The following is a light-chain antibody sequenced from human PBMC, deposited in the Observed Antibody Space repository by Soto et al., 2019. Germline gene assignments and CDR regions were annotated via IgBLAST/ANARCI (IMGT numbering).Light chain of an antibody. CDR3: QQGHNWLLT. J-gene: IGKJ2*01. Sequence: EIVMTQSPATLSVSPGESATLSCRASQSISSELAWYQQKPGQPPRLLIYGASTRATGVPARFTGSGSGSDFTLTISGLQSEDFAVYYCQQGHNWLLTFGQGTRLEI. CDR1: QSISSE. CDR2: GAS. V-gene: IGKV3-15*01.